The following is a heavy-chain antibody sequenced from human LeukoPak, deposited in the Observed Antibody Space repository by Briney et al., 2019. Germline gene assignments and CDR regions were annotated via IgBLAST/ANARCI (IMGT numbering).Heavy chain of an antibody. CDR2: SGSGGDT. J-gene: IGHJ5*02. D-gene: IGHD5-18*01. Sequence: GGSLRLSCAASGFTFSSYAMNWVRQAPGKGLEWVSISGSGGDTYYADSVKGRSTISRDNSKNTLYLQMNSLRAEDTAVYYCAKVRGIQLLNWFDPWGQGTLVTVSS. CDR1: GFTFSSYA. V-gene: IGHV3-23*01. CDR3: AKVRGIQLLNWFDP.